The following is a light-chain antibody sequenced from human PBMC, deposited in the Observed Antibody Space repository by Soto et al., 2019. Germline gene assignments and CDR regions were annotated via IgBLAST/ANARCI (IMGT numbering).Light chain of an antibody. CDR1: QSVASH. Sequence: EIVMTQSPATLSVSPGEIATLSFSASQSVASHLAWYQQKPGQAPRLLIFGASVRATGIPARFSGSGSGTEFVLTIDSLQSEDFAVYYCHQYNDWPSITFGQGTRLEI. V-gene: IGKV3-15*01. J-gene: IGKJ5*01. CDR2: GAS. CDR3: HQYNDWPSIT.